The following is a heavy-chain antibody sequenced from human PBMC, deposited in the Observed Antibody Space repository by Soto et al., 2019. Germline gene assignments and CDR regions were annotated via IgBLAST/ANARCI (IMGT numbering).Heavy chain of an antibody. CDR3: ARGDRYSGSFSDWFDP. J-gene: IGHJ5*02. CDR1: GGSISSGGYS. Sequence: SETLSLTCTVSGGSISSGGYSWSWIRQPPGKGLEWIGYIYQSGRTYYNPSLKSRVSISADRSKNQFSLKLSSVTAADTAVYCCARGDRYSGSFSDWFDPWGQGTLVTVSS. D-gene: IGHD1-26*01. V-gene: IGHV4-30-2*01. CDR2: IYQSGRT.